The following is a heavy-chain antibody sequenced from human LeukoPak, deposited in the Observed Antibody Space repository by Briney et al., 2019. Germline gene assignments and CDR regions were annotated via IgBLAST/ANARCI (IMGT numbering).Heavy chain of an antibody. J-gene: IGHJ4*02. D-gene: IGHD4-17*01. CDR3: ARLFYGDHTTHDY. CDR2: INPNSGGT. V-gene: IGHV1-2*06. Sequence: ASVKVSCKASGYTFTGNYMHWVRQAPGQGLEWMGRINPNSGGTNYAQKFQGRVTMTRDTSISTAYMELSRLRSDDTAVYYCARLFYGDHTTHDYWGQGTLVTVSS. CDR1: GYTFTGNY.